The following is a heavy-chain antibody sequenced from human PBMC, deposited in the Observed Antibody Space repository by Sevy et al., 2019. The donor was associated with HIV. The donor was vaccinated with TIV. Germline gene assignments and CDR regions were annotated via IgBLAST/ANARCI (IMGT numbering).Heavy chain of an antibody. CDR2: VSGSGDSA. V-gene: IGHV3-23*01. D-gene: IGHD3-3*01. CDR1: GITLSNHA. J-gene: IGHJ4*02. CDR3: AKNPRIYYDFWSGYLPSFYFDY. Sequence: GGSLRLSCAASGITLSNHAMSWVRQAPGKGLEWVLTVSGSGDSAYYADSVRGRFRIYRDNYKNSLYLQMNSLRAEDTAVYYCAKNPRIYYDFWSGYLPSFYFDYWGQGILVTVSS.